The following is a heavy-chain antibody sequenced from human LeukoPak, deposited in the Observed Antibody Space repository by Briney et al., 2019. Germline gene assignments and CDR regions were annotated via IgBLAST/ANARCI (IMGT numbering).Heavy chain of an antibody. V-gene: IGHV3-7*01. D-gene: IGHD2-2*01. CDR3: ARDNQLLLDY. CDR2: IKQDGSEK. CDR1: GFTLSNYW. Sequence: GGSLRLSCAASGFTLSNYWMGWVRQVPRKGLEWVANIKQDGSEKYYVDSVKGRFTISRDNAKNSLYLQMNSLRAEDTAVYYCARDNQLLLDYWGQGTLVTVSS. J-gene: IGHJ4*02.